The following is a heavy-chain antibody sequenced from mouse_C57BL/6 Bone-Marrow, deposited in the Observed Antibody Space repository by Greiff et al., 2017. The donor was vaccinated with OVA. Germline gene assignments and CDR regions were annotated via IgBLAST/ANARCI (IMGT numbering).Heavy chain of an antibody. Sequence: QVQLKESGAELVKPGASVKMSCKASGYTFTTYPIEWMKQNHGKSLEWIGNFHPYNDDTKYNEKFKGKATLTVEKSSSTVYLELSRLTSDDSAVYYCALGGYGSPYFDCWGQGTTLTVSS. V-gene: IGHV1-47*01. CDR1: GYTFTTYP. CDR3: ALGGYGSPYFDC. D-gene: IGHD1-1*01. CDR2: FHPYNDDT. J-gene: IGHJ2*01.